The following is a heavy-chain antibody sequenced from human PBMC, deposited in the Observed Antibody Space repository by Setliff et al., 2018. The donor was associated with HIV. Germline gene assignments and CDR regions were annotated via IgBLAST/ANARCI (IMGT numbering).Heavy chain of an antibody. CDR2: IYTSGST. CDR1: GGSMNNYY. CDR3: ARHGNGPYGPFGDLLYFDY. Sequence: PSETLSLTCTVSGGSMNNYYWSWIRQPPGKGLEWIGYIYTSGSTKYNPSLKSRVTISLDTSKNQFSLKLSSVTAADTAVYYCARHGNGPYGPFGDLLYFDYWGQGTLVTVSS. D-gene: IGHD2-21*02. V-gene: IGHV4-4*09. J-gene: IGHJ4*02.